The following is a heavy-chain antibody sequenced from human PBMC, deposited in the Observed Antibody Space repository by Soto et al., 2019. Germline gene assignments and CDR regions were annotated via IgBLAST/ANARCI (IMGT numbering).Heavy chain of an antibody. Sequence: QVQLVQSGAEVQKPGSSVKVSCKASGGTFSSYTISWVRQAPGLGLEWMGRIIPILGIAHYAQNVQGRVTITADKSTSTAYMELSSLRSEDTAVYYCARMGPEDTALGWVDYWGQGTLVTVSS. J-gene: IGHJ4*02. V-gene: IGHV1-69*02. CDR3: ARMGPEDTALGWVDY. D-gene: IGHD5-18*01. CDR1: GGTFSSYT. CDR2: IIPILGIA.